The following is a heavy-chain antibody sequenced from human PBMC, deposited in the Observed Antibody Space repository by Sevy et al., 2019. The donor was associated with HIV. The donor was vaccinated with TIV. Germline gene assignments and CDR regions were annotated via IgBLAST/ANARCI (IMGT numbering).Heavy chain of an antibody. CDR1: GFTFGEYA. V-gene: IGHV3-49*03. CDR2: IRSKAYGGTT. CDR3: TRDPRITMVRGEKHYMDV. D-gene: IGHD3-10*01. Sequence: GGSLRLSCTASGFTFGEYAMSWFRQAPGKGLEWVGFIRSKAYGGTTEYAASVKDRFTISRDDSKSIAYLQMNSLKTEDTAVYYCTRDPRITMVRGEKHYMDVWGKGTTVTVSS. J-gene: IGHJ6*03.